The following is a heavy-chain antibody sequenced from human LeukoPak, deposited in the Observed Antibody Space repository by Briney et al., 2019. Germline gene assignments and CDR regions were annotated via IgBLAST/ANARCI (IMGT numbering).Heavy chain of an antibody. CDR2: ITTYNGNT. V-gene: IGHV1-18*01. CDR1: GYTFTSYP. Sequence: GASVKVSCEASGYTFTSYPITWVRQAPGQGLEWMGWITTYNGNTNYAQKLQGRVTITTDTSTSTAYMDLRGLRSDDTAVYYCARGYDYGDYVGDFDYWGQGTLVTVSS. D-gene: IGHD4-17*01. CDR3: ARGYDYGDYVGDFDY. J-gene: IGHJ4*02.